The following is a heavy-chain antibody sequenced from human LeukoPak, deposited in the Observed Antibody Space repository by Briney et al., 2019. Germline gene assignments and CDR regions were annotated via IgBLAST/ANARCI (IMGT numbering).Heavy chain of an antibody. V-gene: IGHV3-48*04. CDR1: GFTVSSNY. CDR2: ISSSSSTI. Sequence: GGSLRLSCAASGFTVSSNYMNWVRQAPGKGLEWVSYISSSSSTIYYADSVKGRFTISRDNAKNSLYLQMNSLRAEDTAVYYCALAGDYYDSSGYPDAFDIWGQGTMVTVSS. D-gene: IGHD3-22*01. J-gene: IGHJ3*02. CDR3: ALAGDYYDSSGYPDAFDI.